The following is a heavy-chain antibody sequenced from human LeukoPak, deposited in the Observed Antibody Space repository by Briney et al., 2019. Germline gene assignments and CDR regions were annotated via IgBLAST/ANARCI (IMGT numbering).Heavy chain of an antibody. CDR3: ARESRIAAAGYIDY. Sequence: ASVKVSCKASGYTFTGYYMHWVRRAPGQGLEWMGWINPNSGGTNYAQKFQGRVTMTRDTSISTAYMELSRLRSDDTAVYYCARESRIAAAGYIDYWGQGTLVTVSS. CDR2: INPNSGGT. V-gene: IGHV1-2*02. J-gene: IGHJ4*02. D-gene: IGHD6-13*01. CDR1: GYTFTGYY.